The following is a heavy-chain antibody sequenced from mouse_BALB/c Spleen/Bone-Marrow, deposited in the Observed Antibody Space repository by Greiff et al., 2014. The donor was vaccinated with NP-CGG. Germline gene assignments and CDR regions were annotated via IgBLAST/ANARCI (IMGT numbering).Heavy chain of an antibody. D-gene: IGHD1-3*01. V-gene: IGHV14-3*02. CDR3: ARQEFAIYWYFDV. CDR1: GFNIKDTY. CDR2: IDPANSNT. Sequence: EVQLQQSGAELVKPGASVKLSCSASGFNIKDTYMHWVKQRPEQGLEWIGRIDPANSNTKYDPKFQDKATITADTSSNTVDLQLSSLTFEDAAVYYCARQEFAIYWYFDVWGAGTTVTVFS. J-gene: IGHJ1*01.